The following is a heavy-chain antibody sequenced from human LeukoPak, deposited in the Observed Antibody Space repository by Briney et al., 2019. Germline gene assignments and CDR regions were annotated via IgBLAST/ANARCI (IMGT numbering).Heavy chain of an antibody. Sequence: SETLSLTCAVYGGSFSGYYWSWIRQPAGKGLEWIGRIYTSGSTNYNPSLKSRVTMSVDTSKNQFSLKLSSVTAADTAVYYCARGHYDFWSGYYTDAFDIWGQGTMVTVSS. D-gene: IGHD3-3*01. V-gene: IGHV4-59*10. CDR1: GGSFSGYY. J-gene: IGHJ3*02. CDR2: IYTSGST. CDR3: ARGHYDFWSGYYTDAFDI.